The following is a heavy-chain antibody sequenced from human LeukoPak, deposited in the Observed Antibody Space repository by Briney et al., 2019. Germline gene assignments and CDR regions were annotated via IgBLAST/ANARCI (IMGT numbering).Heavy chain of an antibody. J-gene: IGHJ4*02. CDR1: GFTFSNHG. CDR2: ISYDGSNK. D-gene: IGHD6-6*01. Sequence: GGTLRLSCTASGFTFSNHGMDWVRQAPGKGLEWVAFISYDGSNKYYADSVKGRFTISRDNSKNTLYLQMNSLRAEDTAVYYCASSFSSSNYWGQGTLVTVSS. CDR3: ASSFSSSNY. V-gene: IGHV3-30*03.